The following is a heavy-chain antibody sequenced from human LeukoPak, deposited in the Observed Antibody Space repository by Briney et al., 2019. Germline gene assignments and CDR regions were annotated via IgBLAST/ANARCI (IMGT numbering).Heavy chain of an antibody. CDR2: IYSGGST. V-gene: IGHV3-53*01. J-gene: IGHJ3*02. Sequence: LGRSLRLSCAASGFTVSNNYMSWVRQAPGKGLEWVSVIYSGGSTYYADSVKGRFTISRDNSKNTLYLQMNSLRAEDTAMYYCARAPSYGEAFDIWGQGTMVTVSS. CDR1: GFTVSNNY. D-gene: IGHD4-17*01. CDR3: ARAPSYGEAFDI.